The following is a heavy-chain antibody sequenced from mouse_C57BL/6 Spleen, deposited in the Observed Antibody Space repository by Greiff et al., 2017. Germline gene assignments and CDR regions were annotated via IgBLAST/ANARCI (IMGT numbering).Heavy chain of an antibody. J-gene: IGHJ1*03. CDR3: ARLYGNYVWYFDV. CDR2: IRNKANGYTT. Sequence: EVKLMESGGGLVQPAGSLSLSCAASGFTFTDYYMSWVRQPPGKALEWLGFIRNKANGYTTEYSASVKGRFTISRDNSQSILYLQMNALRAEDSATYYCARLYGNYVWYFDVWGTGTTVTVSS. D-gene: IGHD2-1*01. V-gene: IGHV7-3*01. CDR1: GFTFTDYY.